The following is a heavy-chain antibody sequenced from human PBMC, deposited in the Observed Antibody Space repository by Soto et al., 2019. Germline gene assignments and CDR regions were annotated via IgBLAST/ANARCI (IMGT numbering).Heavy chain of an antibody. Sequence: GASVKVSCKASGYTFTSYDMHWVRQAPGQRLEWMGWINAGNGNTKYSQKFQGRVTITRDTSASTAYMELSSLRSEDTAVYYCASLYNYDFWSGYAFDIWGQGTMVTVSS. CDR3: ASLYNYDFWSGYAFDI. CDR1: GYTFTSYD. J-gene: IGHJ3*02. CDR2: INAGNGNT. D-gene: IGHD3-3*01. V-gene: IGHV1-3*01.